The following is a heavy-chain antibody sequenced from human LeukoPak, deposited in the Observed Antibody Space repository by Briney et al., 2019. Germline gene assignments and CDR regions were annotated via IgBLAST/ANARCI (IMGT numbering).Heavy chain of an antibody. D-gene: IGHD3-10*01. Sequence: PGGSLRLSCVGSGFTFINYAMTWVRQSPARGLEYVSSSSGSGASTHYADSVKGRFTISRDNSRNTLYLEMCSLRVEDSALYYCAKDRAPYGSGGGEDYFDLWGRGTLVTVSS. CDR1: GFTFINYA. CDR3: AKDRAPYGSGGGEDYFDL. J-gene: IGHJ2*01. V-gene: IGHV3-23*01. CDR2: SSGSGAST.